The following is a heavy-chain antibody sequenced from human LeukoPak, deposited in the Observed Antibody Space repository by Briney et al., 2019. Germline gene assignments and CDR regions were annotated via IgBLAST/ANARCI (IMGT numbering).Heavy chain of an antibody. D-gene: IGHD5-24*01. Sequence: ASVKVSCKAPGYTFTGYYMHWVRQAPGQGLEWMGWINPNSGGTNYAQKFQGRVTMTRDTSISTAYMELSRLRSDDTAVYYCAREGGRWLQFNWFDPWGQGTLVTVSS. J-gene: IGHJ5*02. CDR2: INPNSGGT. CDR1: GYTFTGYY. V-gene: IGHV1-2*02. CDR3: AREGGRWLQFNWFDP.